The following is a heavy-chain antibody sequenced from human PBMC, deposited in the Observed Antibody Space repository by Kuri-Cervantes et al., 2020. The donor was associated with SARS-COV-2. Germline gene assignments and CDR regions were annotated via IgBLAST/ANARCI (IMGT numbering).Heavy chain of an antibody. J-gene: IGHJ5*02. CDR1: GYSISSGYY. V-gene: IGHV4-38-2*01. CDR2: IYYSGST. CDR3: ARAKMGFLEWDNWFDP. D-gene: IGHD3-3*01. Sequence: SETLSLTCAVSGYSISSGYYWGWIRQPPGKGLEWIGYIYYSGSTNYNPSLKSRVTISVDTSKNQFSLRLSSVTAADTAVYYCARAKMGFLEWDNWFDPWGQGTLVTVSS.